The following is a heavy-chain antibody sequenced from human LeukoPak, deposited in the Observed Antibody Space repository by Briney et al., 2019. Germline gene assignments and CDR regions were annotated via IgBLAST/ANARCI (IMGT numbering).Heavy chain of an antibody. CDR3: AKDRQRGNYFRNYYYYMDV. CDR1: GFTFSSHG. J-gene: IGHJ6*03. D-gene: IGHD1-26*01. Sequence: GGSLRLSCAASGFTFSSHGMSWVRQAPGKGLEWVSTISGSGDNTYYADSVKGRFTISRDNSKNTVYLQMNSLRVDDTAVYYCAKDRQRGNYFRNYYYYMDVWGKGTTVTVSS. V-gene: IGHV3-23*01. CDR2: ISGSGDNT.